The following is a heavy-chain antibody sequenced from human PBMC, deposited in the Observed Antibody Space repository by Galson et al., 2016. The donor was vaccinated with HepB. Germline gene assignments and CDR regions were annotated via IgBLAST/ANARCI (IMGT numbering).Heavy chain of an antibody. CDR1: GFTFSSYA. CDR3: VREVVGASGFDP. CDR2: ISSNGGST. Sequence: SLRLSCAASGFTFSSYAMHWVRQAPGKGLEYVSAISSNGGSTYYADSVKGRFTISRDNSKNTLYLQMSSLRAEDTAVYYCVREVVGASGFDPWGQGTLVTVSS. D-gene: IGHD1-26*01. V-gene: IGHV3-64D*09. J-gene: IGHJ5*02.